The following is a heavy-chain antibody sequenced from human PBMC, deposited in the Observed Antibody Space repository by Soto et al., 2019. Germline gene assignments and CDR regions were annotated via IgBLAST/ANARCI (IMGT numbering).Heavy chain of an antibody. D-gene: IGHD6-19*01. J-gene: IGHJ4*02. CDR1: GGTIRSYA. Sequence: QVQLVQSGAEVKKPGSSVKVSCKASGGTIRSYAISWVRQAPGQGLEWMGGIIPIFGTANYAQKFQGRVTITADESTSTAYMELSSLRSEDTAVYYCAIRTPYSSGWLYFDYWGQGTLVTVSS. CDR3: AIRTPYSSGWLYFDY. V-gene: IGHV1-69*01. CDR2: IIPIFGTA.